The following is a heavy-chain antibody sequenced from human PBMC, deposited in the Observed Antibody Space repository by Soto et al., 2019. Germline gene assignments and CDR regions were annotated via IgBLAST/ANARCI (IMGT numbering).Heavy chain of an antibody. V-gene: IGHV4-31*03. CDR2: IYYSGST. CDR1: GGSISSGGYY. CDR3: ARDYYDSIGGRSYGMDV. D-gene: IGHD3-22*01. J-gene: IGHJ6*04. Sequence: QVQLQESGPGLVKPSQTLSLTCTVSGGSISSGGYYWSWIRQHPGKGLEWIGYIYYSGSTYYNPSLTSRVTISVDTSKNQFSLKLSSVTAADTAVYYCARDYYDSIGGRSYGMDVWGKGTTVTVSS.